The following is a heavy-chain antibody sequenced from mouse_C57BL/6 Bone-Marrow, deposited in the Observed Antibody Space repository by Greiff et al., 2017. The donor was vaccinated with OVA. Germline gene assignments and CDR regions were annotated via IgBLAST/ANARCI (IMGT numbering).Heavy chain of an antibody. CDR1: GFTFSDYG. CDR3: ARADYYGGFAY. Sequence: EVQVVESGGGLVQPGGSLKLSCAASGFTFSDYGMAWVRQAPRKGPEWVAFISNLAYSIYYADTVTGRFTISRGHAKNTLYLEMSSLRSEDTAMYYCARADYYGGFAYWGQGTLVTVSA. J-gene: IGHJ3*01. CDR2: ISNLAYSI. D-gene: IGHD1-1*01. V-gene: IGHV5-15*01.